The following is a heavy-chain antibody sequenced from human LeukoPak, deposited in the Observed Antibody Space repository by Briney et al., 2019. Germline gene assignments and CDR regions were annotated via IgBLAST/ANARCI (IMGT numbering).Heavy chain of an antibody. J-gene: IGHJ5*02. CDR1: GGSISSYY. V-gene: IGHV4-59*12. D-gene: IGHD6-13*01. CDR3: ARDHSSSWYEGWFDP. Sequence: SETLSLTCTVSGGSISSYYWSWIRQPPGKGLEWIGYIYYSGSTNYNPSLKSRVTISVDTSKNQFSLKLNSVTAADTAVYYCARDHSSSWYEGWFDPWGQGTLVTVSS. CDR2: IYYSGST.